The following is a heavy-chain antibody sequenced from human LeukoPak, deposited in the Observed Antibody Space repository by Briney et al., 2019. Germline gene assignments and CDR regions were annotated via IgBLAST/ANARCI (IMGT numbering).Heavy chain of an antibody. D-gene: IGHD2-21*02. CDR2: ISSSSSYI. V-gene: IGHV3-21*01. CDR3: ARSKVVVTAIGDY. Sequence: GGSLRLSCAASGFIFSSYSMNWVRQAQGKGLEWVSSISSSSSYIYYADSVKGRFTISRDNAKNSLYLQMNSLRAEDTAVYYCARSKVVVTAIGDYWGQGTLVTVSS. J-gene: IGHJ4*02. CDR1: GFIFSSYS.